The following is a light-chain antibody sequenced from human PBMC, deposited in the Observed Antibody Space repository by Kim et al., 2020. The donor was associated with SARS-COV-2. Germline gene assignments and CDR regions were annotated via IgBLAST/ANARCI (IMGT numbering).Light chain of an antibody. Sequence: SPAETATLSSESLQSISSTYLSWYHQKPRLAPRLLIYDASNRATGIPDRFSGSGSGTDFTLTISTLEPVEFAVYYCQHCGTSPSTFGPGTKMDIK. CDR1: QSISSTY. J-gene: IGKJ3*01. CDR3: QHCGTSPST. CDR2: DAS. V-gene: IGKV3D-20*01.